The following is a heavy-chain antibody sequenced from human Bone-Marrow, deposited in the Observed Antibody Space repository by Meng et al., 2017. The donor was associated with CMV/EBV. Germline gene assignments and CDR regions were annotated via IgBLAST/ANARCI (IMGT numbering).Heavy chain of an antibody. CDR3: ARARYDSSGYFDY. V-gene: IGHV3-23*01. J-gene: IGHJ4*02. CDR1: GFTFSSYA. D-gene: IGHD3-22*01. CDR2: ISGSGGST. Sequence: GESLKISCAASGFTFSSYAMSWVRQAPGKGLEWVSAISGSGGSTYYADSVKGRFTISRDNAKNSLYLQMNSLRAEDTAVYYCARARYDSSGYFDYWGQGTLVTVSS.